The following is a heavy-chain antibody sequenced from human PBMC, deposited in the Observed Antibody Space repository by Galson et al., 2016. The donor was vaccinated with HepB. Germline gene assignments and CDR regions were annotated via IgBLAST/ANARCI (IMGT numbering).Heavy chain of an antibody. V-gene: IGHV3-30*03. CDR2: ISYDGSYK. J-gene: IGHJ6*02. Sequence: SLRLSCAASGFTFSNFGMHWVRQAPGKGLEWVALISYDGSYKKYEDSVRGRLTVSRDNAKNTRYVQMNSLRPGDTAVYYCATDRISCAGGACYGMDVWGQGTTVIVSS. CDR3: ATDRISCAGGACYGMDV. CDR1: GFTFSNFG. D-gene: IGHD2-8*02.